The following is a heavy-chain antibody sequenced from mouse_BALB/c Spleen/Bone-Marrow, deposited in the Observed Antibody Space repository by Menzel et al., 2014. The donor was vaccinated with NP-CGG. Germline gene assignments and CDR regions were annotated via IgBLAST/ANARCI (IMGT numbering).Heavy chain of an antibody. CDR1: GYTFSNFW. J-gene: IGHJ1*01. D-gene: IGHD2-3*01. CDR2: ILPGTGSS. CDR3: ARYDGYWYFDV. Sequence: QVQLKHSGAELMKPGASVEISCKASGYTFSNFWIEWVKQRPGQGLEWLGEILPGTGSSRYNGKFKDKATFTADTSSNTAYMQLSSLTSEDSAVYYCARYDGYWYFDVWGAGTTVTVSS. V-gene: IGHV1-9*01.